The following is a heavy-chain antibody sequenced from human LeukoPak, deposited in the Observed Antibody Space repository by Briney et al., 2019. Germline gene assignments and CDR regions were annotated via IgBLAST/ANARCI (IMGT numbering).Heavy chain of an antibody. D-gene: IGHD3-9*01. CDR2: INHSGST. V-gene: IGHV4-34*01. CDR1: GGSFSGYY. J-gene: IGHJ4*02. CDR3: ARLDYDILTGYYDYFDY. Sequence: SETLSLTCAVYGGSFSGYYWSWIRQPPGKGLEWIGEINHSGSTNYNPSLKSRVTISVDTSKNQFSLKLSSVTAADTAVYYCARLDYDILTGYYDYFDYWGQGTLVTVSS.